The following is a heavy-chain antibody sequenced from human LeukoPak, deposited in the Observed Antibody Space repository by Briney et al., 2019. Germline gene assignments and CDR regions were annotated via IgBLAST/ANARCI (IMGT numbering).Heavy chain of an antibody. V-gene: IGHV3-30-3*01. CDR2: ISYDGDNK. J-gene: IGHJ4*02. CDR3: ARTDDFLDY. D-gene: IGHD3-3*01. CDR1: GVTFSSYA. Sequence: GGSLRLSCAASGVTFSSYAMSWVRQAPGKGLEWVAVISYDGDNKYYADSMKGRFTISRDNSKNTLYLQMNSLRAEDTAVYYCARTDDFLDYWGQGTLVTVSS.